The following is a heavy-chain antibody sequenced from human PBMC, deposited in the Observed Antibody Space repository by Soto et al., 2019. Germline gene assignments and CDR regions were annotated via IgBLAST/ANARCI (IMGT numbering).Heavy chain of an antibody. D-gene: IGHD2-2*01. Sequence: ASVKVSCKASGYTFTGYYMHWVRQAPGQGLEWMGWINPNSGGTNYAQKFQDWVTMTRDTSINTAYMDLSRLRSDDTAVYYCARGPAAIPHPYFDYWGQGTLVTVSS. V-gene: IGHV1-2*04. CDR1: GYTFTGYY. J-gene: IGHJ4*02. CDR2: INPNSGGT. CDR3: ARGPAAIPHPYFDY.